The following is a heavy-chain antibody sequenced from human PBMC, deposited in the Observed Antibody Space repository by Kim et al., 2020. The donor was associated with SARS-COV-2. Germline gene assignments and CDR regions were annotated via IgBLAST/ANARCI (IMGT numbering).Heavy chain of an antibody. V-gene: IGHV3-66*01. CDR3: ARESHAVVTPGGYLQH. J-gene: IGHJ1*01. D-gene: IGHD2-15*01. Sequence: GGSLRLSCAASGFTVSSNYMSWVRQAPGKGLEWVSVIYSGGSTYYADSVKGRFTISRDNSKNTLYLQMNSLRAEDTAVYYCARESHAVVTPGGYLQHWGQGTLVTVSS. CDR1: GFTVSSNY. CDR2: IYSGGST.